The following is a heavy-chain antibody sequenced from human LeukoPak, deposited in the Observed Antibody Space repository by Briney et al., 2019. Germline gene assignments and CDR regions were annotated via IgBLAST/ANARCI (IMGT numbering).Heavy chain of an antibody. CDR1: GFTFSSYA. CDR3: ARGLYDSSGYYPTTFDN. J-gene: IGHJ4*02. D-gene: IGHD3-22*01. CDR2: ISYDGSNK. V-gene: IGHV3-30-3*01. Sequence: GGSLRLSCAASGFTFSSYAMHWVRQAPGKGLEWVAVISYDGSNKYYADSVKGRFTISRDNAKNTLYLQMNSLRAEDTAVYYCARGLYDSSGYYPTTFDNWGQGILVTVSS.